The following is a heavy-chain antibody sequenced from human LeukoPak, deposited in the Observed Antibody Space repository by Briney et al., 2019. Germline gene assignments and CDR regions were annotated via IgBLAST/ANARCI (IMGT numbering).Heavy chain of an antibody. J-gene: IGHJ5*02. V-gene: IGHV3-23*01. CDR2: ISGGGGST. Sequence: PGGSLRLSCAASGFTFSSYAMSWVRQAPEKGLELVSAISGGGGSTYYADSVKGRFTISRDNSKNTLYLQMNSLRAEDTAVYYCAKDGLTDSSSSNWFDPWGQGTLVTVSS. CDR1: GFTFSSYA. CDR3: AKDGLTDSSSSNWFDP. D-gene: IGHD6-13*01.